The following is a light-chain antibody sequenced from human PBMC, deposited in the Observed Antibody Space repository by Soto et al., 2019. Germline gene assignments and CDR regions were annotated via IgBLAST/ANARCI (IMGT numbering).Light chain of an antibody. Sequence: DIQMTQSPSSLSTSVGDRVTITCRTSQSISNYLNWYQQKPGKVPKLLIYAASRLQTVVPSRFSASGSGTDFTLTISSLQPEDFATYYCQQSYITPLTFGEGTKVEIK. CDR3: QQSYITPLT. J-gene: IGKJ1*01. CDR1: QSISNY. V-gene: IGKV1-39*01. CDR2: AAS.